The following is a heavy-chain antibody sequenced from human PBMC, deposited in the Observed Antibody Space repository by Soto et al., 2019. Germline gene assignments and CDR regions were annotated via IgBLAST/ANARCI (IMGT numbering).Heavy chain of an antibody. D-gene: IGHD3-16*01. J-gene: IGHJ4*02. CDR3: ASGGTPIDY. Sequence: QVQLVQSGAEVKKPGASVKVSCKASGYTFTNFGIRWVRQAPGQGLEWMGWISAYNGNTNYAQKFQGRVTMTTDTSARTAYMEVRSLRFDDTAVYYGASGGTPIDYWGQGTLVTVSS. V-gene: IGHV1-18*01. CDR1: GYTFTNFG. CDR2: ISAYNGNT.